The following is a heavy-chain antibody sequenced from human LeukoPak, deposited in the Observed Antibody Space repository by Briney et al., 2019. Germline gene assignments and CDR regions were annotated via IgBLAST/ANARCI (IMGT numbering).Heavy chain of an antibody. CDR3: AREDGYSSGWYYFDY. J-gene: IGHJ4*02. CDR1: GFTVSSNY. Sequence: GGSLRLSCAASGFTVSSNYMSWVRQAPGKGLEWVSVIYSGGSTYYADSVKGRFTISRDNSKNTLYLQMNSLRPEDTAVYYCAREDGYSSGWYYFDYWGQGTLVTVSS. V-gene: IGHV3-53*01. D-gene: IGHD6-19*01. CDR2: IYSGGST.